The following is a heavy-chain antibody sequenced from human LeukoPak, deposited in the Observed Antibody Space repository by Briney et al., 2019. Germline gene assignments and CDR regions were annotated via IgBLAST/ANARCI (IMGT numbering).Heavy chain of an antibody. V-gene: IGHV4-34*01. CDR2: INHSGST. CDR1: GESFSGYY. CDR3: ARESSGWYQGNFDY. D-gene: IGHD6-19*01. J-gene: IGHJ4*02. Sequence: SETLSLTCAVYGESFSGYYWSWIRQPPGKGLEWIGEINHSGSTNYNPSLKSRVTISVDTSKNQFSLKLSSVTAADTAVYYCARESSGWYQGNFDYWGQGTLVTVSS.